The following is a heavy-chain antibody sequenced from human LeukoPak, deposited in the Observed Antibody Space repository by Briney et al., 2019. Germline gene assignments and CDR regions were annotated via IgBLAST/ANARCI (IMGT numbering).Heavy chain of an antibody. V-gene: IGHV3-74*01. J-gene: IGHJ4*02. Sequence: GGSLRLSCAASGFTFSSYWMHWVRQAPGKGLVWVSRINSDGSSTSYADSVKGRFTISRDNAKNTLYLQMNSLRAEDTAVYYCARDLTRGYSYGYYVYWGQGTLVTVSS. D-gene: IGHD5-18*01. CDR1: GFTFSSYW. CDR2: INSDGSST. CDR3: ARDLTRGYSYGYYVY.